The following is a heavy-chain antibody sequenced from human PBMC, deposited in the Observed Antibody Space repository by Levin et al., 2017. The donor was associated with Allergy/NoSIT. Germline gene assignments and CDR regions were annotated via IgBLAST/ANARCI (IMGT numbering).Heavy chain of an antibody. CDR2: IKCKTDGGTT. Sequence: PGGSLRLSCAASGFTFSNAWMSWVRQAPGKGLEWVGRIKCKTDGGTTDYAAPVKGSFTISRADSKNTLYLQMHSLTTEDTAVYYCTTDGSYDSSGYYNDPSVYWGQETRVTVSS. CDR3: TTDGSYDSSGYYNDPSVY. D-gene: IGHD3-22*01. J-gene: IGHJ4*02. CDR1: GFTFSNAW. V-gene: IGHV3-15*01.